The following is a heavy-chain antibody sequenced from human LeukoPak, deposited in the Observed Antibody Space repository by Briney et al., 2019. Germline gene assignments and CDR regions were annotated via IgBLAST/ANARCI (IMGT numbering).Heavy chain of an antibody. CDR3: ARDGDSGSYYDYYFDY. CDR2: ISSSSSPI. D-gene: IGHD1-26*01. Sequence: GGSLRLSCAASGFSFRVYSMNWVRQAPGKGLEWVSYISSSSSPIYYADSVKGRFTISRDNAKNSLYLQMNSLRDEDTAVYYCARDGDSGSYYDYYFDYWGQGTLVTVSS. V-gene: IGHV3-48*02. J-gene: IGHJ4*02. CDR1: GFSFRVYS.